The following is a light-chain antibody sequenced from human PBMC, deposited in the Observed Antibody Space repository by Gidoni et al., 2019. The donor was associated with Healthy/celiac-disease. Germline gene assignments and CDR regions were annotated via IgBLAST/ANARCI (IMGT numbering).Light chain of an antibody. CDR1: QSVSSSY. CDR3: QQYGSSPPWT. Sequence: EMVLAQSPGTLSLSPGERATLSCRASQSVSSSYLAWYQQKPGQAPRLLIYGASSRATGIPDRFSGSGSGTDFTLTIIRLEPEDFAVYYCQQYGSSPPWTFGQXTKVEIK. CDR2: GAS. J-gene: IGKJ1*01. V-gene: IGKV3-20*01.